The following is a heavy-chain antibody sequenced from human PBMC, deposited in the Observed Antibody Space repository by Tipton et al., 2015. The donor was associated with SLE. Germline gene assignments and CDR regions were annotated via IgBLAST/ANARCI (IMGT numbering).Heavy chain of an antibody. J-gene: IGHJ4*02. CDR2: MYYSGST. Sequence: TLSLTCTVSGGSISSYYWSWIRQPPGKGLEWIGYMYYSGSTNYNPPLKSRVTISVDTSKNQFSLKLSSVTAADTAVYYCARGRGSSSSGHYWGQGTLVTVSS. D-gene: IGHD6-6*01. CDR1: GGSISSYY. V-gene: IGHV4-59*01. CDR3: ARGRGSSSSGHY.